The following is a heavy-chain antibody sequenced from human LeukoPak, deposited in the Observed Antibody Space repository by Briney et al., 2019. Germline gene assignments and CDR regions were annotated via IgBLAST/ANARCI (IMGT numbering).Heavy chain of an antibody. CDR3: AKDMEEDYGGNSRYYYYYGMDV. D-gene: IGHD4-23*01. CDR1: GFTFDDYA. V-gene: IGHV3-43*02. J-gene: IGHJ6*02. CDR2: ISEDGGST. Sequence: GGSLRLSCASSGFTFDDYAMHWVRQAPGKGLEWVSHISEDGGSTYYADSVKGRFTISRDNSKNSLYLQMNSLRTEDTALYYCAKDMEEDYGGNSRYYYYYGMDVWGQGTTVTVSS.